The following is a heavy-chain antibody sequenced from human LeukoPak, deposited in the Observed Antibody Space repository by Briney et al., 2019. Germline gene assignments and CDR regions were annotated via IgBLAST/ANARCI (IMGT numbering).Heavy chain of an antibody. CDR1: GYTFTSYG. CDR3: ARDRGPQEGRDYARFDY. D-gene: IGHD4-17*01. J-gene: IGHJ4*02. V-gene: IGHV1-18*01. CDR2: ISAYNGNT. Sequence: ASVKVSCKASGYTFTSYGISWVRQAPGQGLEWLGWISAYNGNTNYAQKLQGRVTITRDTSASTAYMELSSLKSEDTAVYYCARDRGPQEGRDYARFDYWGQGTLVTVSS.